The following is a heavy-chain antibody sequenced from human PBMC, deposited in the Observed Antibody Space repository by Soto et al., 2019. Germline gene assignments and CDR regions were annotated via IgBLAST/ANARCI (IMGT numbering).Heavy chain of an antibody. D-gene: IGHD2-15*01. CDR2: ISSSSSYI. V-gene: IGHV3-21*01. J-gene: IGHJ6*02. Sequence: PGGSLRLSCAASGFTFSGYSMNWVRQAPGKGLEWVSSISSSSSYIYYADSVKGRFTISRDNAKNSLYLQMNSLRAEDTAVYYCARDLGLLHCSGGSCYSAYYYYYGMDVWGQGTTVTVSS. CDR3: ARDLGLLHCSGGSCYSAYYYYYGMDV. CDR1: GFTFSGYS.